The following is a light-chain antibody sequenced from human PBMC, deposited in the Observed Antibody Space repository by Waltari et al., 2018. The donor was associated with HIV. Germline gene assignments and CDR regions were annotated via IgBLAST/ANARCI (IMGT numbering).Light chain of an antibody. CDR2: KVS. CDR1: QSLVYNDGNTY. V-gene: IGKV2-30*01. J-gene: IGKJ5*01. Sequence: VVVTQSPLSLPITPRQPPSIPCNSSQSLVYNDGNTYFNWFQQRPGQSPRRLNSKVSNRDSGVPDRFGGGGSVNDFTLERSMVEAEDGGGYYCMQGTGWPITFGQGTRLEIK. CDR3: MQGTGWPIT.